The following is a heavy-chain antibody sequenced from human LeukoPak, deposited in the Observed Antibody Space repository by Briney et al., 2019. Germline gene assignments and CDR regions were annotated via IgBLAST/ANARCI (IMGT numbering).Heavy chain of an antibody. CDR2: INPNSGGT. J-gene: IGHJ6*03. CDR3: ARGGGYSGYDSGDYYCYYMDV. CDR1: GYTFTGYY. D-gene: IGHD5-12*01. V-gene: IGHV1-2*02. Sequence: GASVKVSCKASGYTFTGYYIHWVRQAPGQGLEWMGWINPNSGGTNYAQKFQGRVTMTRDTSISTAYMELSRLRSDDTAVYYCARGGGYSGYDSGDYYCYYMDVWGKGTTVTVSS.